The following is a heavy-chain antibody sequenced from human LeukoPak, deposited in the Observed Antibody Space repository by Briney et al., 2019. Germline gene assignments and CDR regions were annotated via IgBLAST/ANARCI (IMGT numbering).Heavy chain of an antibody. CDR2: INHSGST. Sequence: SETLSLTCAVYGGSFSGYYWSWIRQPPGKGLQWIGEINHSGSTNYNPSLKSRVTISVDTSKNQFSLKLSSVTAADTAVYYCARFFPNYFDYWGQGTLVTVSS. D-gene: IGHD3-3*01. CDR3: ARFFPNYFDY. CDR1: GGSFSGYY. J-gene: IGHJ4*02. V-gene: IGHV4-34*01.